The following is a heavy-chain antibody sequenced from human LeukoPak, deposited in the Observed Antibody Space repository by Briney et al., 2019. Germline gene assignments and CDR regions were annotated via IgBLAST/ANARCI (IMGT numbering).Heavy chain of an antibody. Sequence: QPGRSLRLSCAASGFTFSSYAMHWVRQAPGKGLEWEALIWYDGNKKYFEDSVKGRFTISRDNSKNTLYLQMNSLRAEDTAVYYCARDRGYDPHYYFDYWGQGTLVTASS. D-gene: IGHD5-12*01. J-gene: IGHJ4*02. CDR2: IWYDGNKK. CDR3: ARDRGYDPHYYFDY. V-gene: IGHV3-33*01. CDR1: GFTFSSYA.